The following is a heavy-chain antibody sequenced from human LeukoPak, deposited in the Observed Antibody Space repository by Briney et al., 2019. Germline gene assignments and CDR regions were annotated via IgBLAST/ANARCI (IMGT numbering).Heavy chain of an antibody. CDR1: GFTFSSYG. CDR3: APLGTGSGSYSSDY. J-gene: IGHJ4*02. D-gene: IGHD3-10*01. V-gene: IGHV3-33*01. CDR2: IWYDGSNK. Sequence: GGSLRLSCAASGFTFSSYGMHWVRQAPGKGLEWVAVIWYDGSNKYYADSVKGRFTISRDNSKNTLYLQMNSLRAEDTAVYYCAPLGTGSGSYSSDYWGQGTLVTVSS.